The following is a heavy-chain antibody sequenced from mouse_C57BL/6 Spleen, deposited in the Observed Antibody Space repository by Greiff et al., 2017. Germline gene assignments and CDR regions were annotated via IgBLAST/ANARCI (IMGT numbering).Heavy chain of an antibody. J-gene: IGHJ2*01. D-gene: IGHD1-1*01. CDR3: TRFYYYGSSSFDY. CDR2: IYPGNSDT. Sequence: VQLQQSGPVLARPGASVKMSCKISGYTFTSYWMHWVKQRPGQGLEWIGAIYPGNSDTSYNQKFTGKAKLTAVTSASTAYMELSSLTNEDSAVYYCTRFYYYGSSSFDYWGQGTTLTVSS. V-gene: IGHV1-5*01. CDR1: GYTFTSYW.